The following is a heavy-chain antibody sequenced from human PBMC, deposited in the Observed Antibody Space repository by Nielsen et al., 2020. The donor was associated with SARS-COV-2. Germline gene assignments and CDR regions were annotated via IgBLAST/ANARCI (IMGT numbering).Heavy chain of an antibody. V-gene: IGHV4-59*08. D-gene: IGHD3/OR15-3a*01. CDR3: ARGYGTGYRYSYYYGVDV. Sequence: SETLSLTCTVSGGSISSYYWSWIRQPPGQGLEWIGYIYYSGSTNYNPSLRSRVTISLDTSKNQFSLKLSTVTAADAAVYYCARGYGTGYRYSYYYGVDVWGQGTTVAVSS. CDR2: IYYSGST. J-gene: IGHJ6*02. CDR1: GGSISSYY.